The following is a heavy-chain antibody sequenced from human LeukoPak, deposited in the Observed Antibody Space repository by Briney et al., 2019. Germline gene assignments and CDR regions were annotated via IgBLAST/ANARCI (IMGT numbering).Heavy chain of an antibody. CDR3: ARLCQVTTEY. CDR1: GDSLSSGLYY. D-gene: IGHD2-21*02. CDR2: VYYSGST. J-gene: IGHJ4*02. Sequence: SETLSLTCTVSGDSLSSGLYYWGWIRQPPGKGLTWIGSVYYSGSTLFSASFENRVAMPVDRSKNQFSLKLNSVAAADTATYYCARLCQVTTEYWGQGILVTVAS. V-gene: IGHV4-39*01.